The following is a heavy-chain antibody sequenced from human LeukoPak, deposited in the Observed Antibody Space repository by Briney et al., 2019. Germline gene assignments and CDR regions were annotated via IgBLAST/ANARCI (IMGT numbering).Heavy chain of an antibody. CDR2: ISGSGGST. CDR3: AKDKWLYDAFDI. J-gene: IGHJ3*02. CDR1: GFTFSSYA. V-gene: IGHV3-23*01. D-gene: IGHD2-8*01. Sequence: PGGSLRLSCAASGFTFSSYAMSWVRQAPGKGLEWVPAISGSGGSTYYADSVKGRFTISRDNSKNTLYLQMNSLRAEDTAVYYCAKDKWLYDAFDIWGQGTMVTVSS.